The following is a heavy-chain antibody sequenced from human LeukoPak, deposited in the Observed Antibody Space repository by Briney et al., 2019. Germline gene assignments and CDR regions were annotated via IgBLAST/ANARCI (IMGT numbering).Heavy chain of an antibody. Sequence: ASVKVSCKSSGYTFTSHYMHWVRQAPGQGLEWMGIINPSGGSTSYAQKLQGRVTMTSDTSTSTVYMELRSLRSEDTAVYYCARGLRYYGSGSYPSLGYWGEGTLVTVSS. CDR3: ARGLRYYGSGSYPSLGY. CDR2: INPSGGST. D-gene: IGHD3-10*01. V-gene: IGHV1-46*01. J-gene: IGHJ4*02. CDR1: GYTFTSHY.